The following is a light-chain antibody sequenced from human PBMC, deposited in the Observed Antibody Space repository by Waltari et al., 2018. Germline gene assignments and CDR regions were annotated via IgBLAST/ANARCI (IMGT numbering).Light chain of an antibody. V-gene: IGKV1-8*01. CDR2: AAS. Sequence: AIRMTQSPSSLSASTGDRVTITCRASQGISSYLAWYQQKPGKAPKLLIYAASTLQSGVPSRFSGSGSGTDFTLTISCLQSEEFATYYCQQYYSYPPTFGQGTKVEIK. CDR3: QQYYSYPPT. CDR1: QGISSY. J-gene: IGKJ1*01.